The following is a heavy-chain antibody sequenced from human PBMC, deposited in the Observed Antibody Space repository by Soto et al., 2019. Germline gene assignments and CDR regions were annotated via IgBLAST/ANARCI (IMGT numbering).Heavy chain of an antibody. J-gene: IGHJ6*02. V-gene: IGHV3-30*18. Sequence: GGSLRLSCAASGFTFSSYGMHWVRQAPGKGLEWVAVISYDGSNKYYADSVKGRFTISRDNSKNTLYLQMNSLRAEDTAVYYCAKDPLGGGLGYSSRRGKGCYYYGMDVCGQGTKVTVYS. CDR2: ISYDGSNK. CDR1: GFTFSSYG. CDR3: AKDPLGGGLGYSSRRGKGCYYYGMDV. D-gene: IGHD2-2*01.